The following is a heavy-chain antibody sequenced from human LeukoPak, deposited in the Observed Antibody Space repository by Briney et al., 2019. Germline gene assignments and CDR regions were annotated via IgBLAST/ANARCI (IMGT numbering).Heavy chain of an antibody. V-gene: IGHV3-74*01. J-gene: IGHJ3*02. Sequence: PGGSLRLSCEASGFTFSHYLMHWVRQAPGKGLVWVSRINSDESNTNSYADSVKGRFIISRDNAKNTLYLQMNSLRAEDTAVYFCGRGCNGIDIWGQGTTVIVSS. CDR2: INSDESNT. CDR3: GRGCNGIDI. D-gene: IGHD2/OR15-2a*01. CDR1: GFTFSHYL.